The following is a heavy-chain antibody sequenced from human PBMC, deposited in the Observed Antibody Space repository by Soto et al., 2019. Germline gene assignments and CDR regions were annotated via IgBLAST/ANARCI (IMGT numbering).Heavy chain of an antibody. J-gene: IGHJ4*02. D-gene: IGHD7-27*01. CDR3: ARQKLGQGMGGGTRGNY. V-gene: IGHV1-18*01. CDR1: GYTFTSYG. CDR2: ISAYNGNT. Sequence: QVPLVQSGAEVKKPGASVKVSCKASGYTFTSYGISWVRQAPGQGLEWMGWISAYNGNTNYAQKLQGRVTMTTDRSTSTAYMELRSLRSDDTAVYYCARQKLGQGMGGGTRGNYWGQGTLVTVSS.